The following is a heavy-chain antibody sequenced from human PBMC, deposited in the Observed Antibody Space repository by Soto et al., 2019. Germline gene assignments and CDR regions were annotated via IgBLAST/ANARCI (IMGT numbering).Heavy chain of an antibody. V-gene: IGHV4-59*01. J-gene: IGHJ6*02. Sequence: SETLSLTCTVSGGSISSYYWSWIRQPPGKGLEWIGYIYYSGSTNYNPSLKSRVTISVDTSKNQFSLKLSSVTAADTAVYYCARNYNWNDIHYGMDVWGQGTTVTVSS. CDR2: IYYSGST. D-gene: IGHD1-20*01. CDR1: GGSISSYY. CDR3: ARNYNWNDIHYGMDV.